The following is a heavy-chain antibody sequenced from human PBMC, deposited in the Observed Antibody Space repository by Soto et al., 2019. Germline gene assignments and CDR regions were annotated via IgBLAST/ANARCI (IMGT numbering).Heavy chain of an antibody. CDR1: SGSISSSNW. J-gene: IGHJ4*02. D-gene: IGHD3-10*01. Sequence: SENLSLTCAVSSGSISSSNWWSWVRQPPGKGLEWIGEIYHSGSTNYNPSLKSRVTISVDKSKNQFSLKLSSVTAADTAVYYCARDHPDYGSGNWGQGTLVTVSS. V-gene: IGHV4-4*02. CDR3: ARDHPDYGSGN. CDR2: IYHSGST.